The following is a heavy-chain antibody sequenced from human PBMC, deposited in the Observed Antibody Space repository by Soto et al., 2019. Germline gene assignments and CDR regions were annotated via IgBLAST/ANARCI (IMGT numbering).Heavy chain of an antibody. Sequence: PGGSLRLSCAASGFTFSSYEMNWVRQAPGKGLEWVSYISSSGSTIYYADSVKGRFTISRDNAKNSLYLQMNSLRAEDTAVYYCARASRASSAGTGDYWGQGTLVTVSS. J-gene: IGHJ4*02. CDR1: GFTFSSYE. D-gene: IGHD6-13*01. CDR3: ARASRASSAGTGDY. V-gene: IGHV3-48*03. CDR2: ISSSGSTI.